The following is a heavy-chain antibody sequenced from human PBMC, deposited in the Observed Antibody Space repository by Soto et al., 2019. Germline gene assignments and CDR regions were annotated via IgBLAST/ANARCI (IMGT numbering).Heavy chain of an antibody. J-gene: IGHJ4*02. Sequence: QVHLQQWGAGLLKPSETLSLTCAVSGGSFSGYFWSWIRQSPGKGLEWIGETNHRGTTNYNPSLESRVTISPETSKDQFSLKLRSVTAADTAVYYCARRSPAFCSASTGYGHFEFWGQGTLATVSS. CDR3: ARRSPAFCSASTGYGHFEF. D-gene: IGHD5-18*01. CDR2: TNHRGTT. CDR1: GGSFSGYF. V-gene: IGHV4-34*01.